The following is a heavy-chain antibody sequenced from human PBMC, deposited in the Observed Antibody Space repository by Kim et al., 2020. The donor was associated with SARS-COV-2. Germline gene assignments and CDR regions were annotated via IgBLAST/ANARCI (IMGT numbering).Heavy chain of an antibody. Sequence: ASVKVSCKASGYTFTGYYMHWVRQAPGQGLEWMGWINPNSGGTNYAQKFQGRVTMTRDTSISTAYMELSRLRSDDTAVYYCARYSPYIAVADYWGQGTLVTVSS. V-gene: IGHV1-2*02. CDR3: ARYSPYIAVADY. J-gene: IGHJ4*02. D-gene: IGHD6-19*01. CDR1: GYTFTGYY. CDR2: INPNSGGT.